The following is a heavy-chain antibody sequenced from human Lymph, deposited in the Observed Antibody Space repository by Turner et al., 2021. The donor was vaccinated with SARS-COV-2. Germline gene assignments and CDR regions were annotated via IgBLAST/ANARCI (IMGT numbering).Heavy chain of an antibody. D-gene: IGHD3-10*01. CDR2: ISYDGSNK. CDR1: GFTFSTYA. CDR3: ARYASGGYFYYGMDV. J-gene: IGHJ6*02. V-gene: IGHV3-30*04. Sequence: QVQLVESGGGVVPPGGSLRVSCAASGFTFSTYAIYWVRQAPGKGLEWVAVISYDGSNKYYADSVKGRFTISRDNSKNTLYLQMNSLRAEDTAVYYCARYASGGYFYYGMDVWGQGTTVTVSS.